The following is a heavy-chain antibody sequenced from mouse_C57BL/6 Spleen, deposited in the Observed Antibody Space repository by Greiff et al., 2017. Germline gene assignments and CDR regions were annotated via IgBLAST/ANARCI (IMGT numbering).Heavy chain of an antibody. Sequence: DVMLVESGGGLVQSGRSLRLSCATSGFTFSDFYMEWVRQAPGKGLEWIAASRNKANDYTTEYSASVKGRFIVSRDTSQSILYLQMNALRAEDTAINYCARDAGSNYAMDYWGQGTSVTVSS. V-gene: IGHV7-1*01. J-gene: IGHJ4*01. CDR2: SRNKANDYTT. CDR3: ARDAGSNYAMDY. D-gene: IGHD5-1*01. CDR1: GFTFSDFY.